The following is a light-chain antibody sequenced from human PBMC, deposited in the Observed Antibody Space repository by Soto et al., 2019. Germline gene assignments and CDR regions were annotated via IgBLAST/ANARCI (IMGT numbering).Light chain of an antibody. J-gene: IGKJ1*01. CDR3: QQYNILST. CDR1: QSIRYW. V-gene: IGKV1-5*01. CDR2: DAS. Sequence: IPMPQSPSTLSASVGYRVTITCRASQSIRYWVAWYQHKPGKAPKLLIYDASTLESGVPTRFSGSGSGTEFTLTISSLHPDDFATYYCQQYNILSTFGQGTKVDIK.